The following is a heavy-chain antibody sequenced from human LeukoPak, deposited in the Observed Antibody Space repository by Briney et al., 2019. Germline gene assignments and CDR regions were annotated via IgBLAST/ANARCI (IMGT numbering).Heavy chain of an antibody. CDR2: VSFDGSNN. CDR3: TREGRDDF. CDR1: GFIFNNYG. V-gene: IGHV3-30*03. J-gene: IGHJ4*02. D-gene: IGHD3-10*01. Sequence: GGSLRLSCAASGFIFNNYGMHWVRQAPGKGLEWVAVVSFDGSNNYYADSVKGRFTISRDNSKNTLYLQMNSLRAEDTAVYYCTREGRDDFWGQGTLVTVSS.